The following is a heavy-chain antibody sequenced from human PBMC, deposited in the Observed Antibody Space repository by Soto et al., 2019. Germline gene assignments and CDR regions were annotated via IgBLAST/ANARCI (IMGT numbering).Heavy chain of an antibody. CDR1: GWSFSGYS. V-gene: IGHV4-34*01. CDR2: INHSGST. CDR3: ARAPQIVAMGRPFDY. J-gene: IGHJ4*02. Sequence: PSESLSLTCAVYGWSFSGYSWNWIRQPPGKGLEWIGEINHSGSTNYNPSLKSRVTISLDTSKNQFSLRLTSLTAADTAVYFCARAPQIVAMGRPFDYWGQGILVPVSS. D-gene: IGHD5-12*01.